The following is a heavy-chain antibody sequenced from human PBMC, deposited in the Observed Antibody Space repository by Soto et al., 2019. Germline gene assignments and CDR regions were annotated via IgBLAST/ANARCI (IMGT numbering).Heavy chain of an antibody. J-gene: IGHJ4*02. V-gene: IGHV3-23*01. Sequence: GGSLRLSCAASGFTFSSYAMSWVRQAPGKGLEWVSGISGSGGSTYNAASVKGRFNISRDNSKNTLYLQMNSLRAEDTAVYYCAKDVDSSGYYYSEQTSSFDYWGQGTLVTVSS. CDR1: GFTFSSYA. CDR3: AKDVDSSGYYYSEQTSSFDY. CDR2: ISGSGGST. D-gene: IGHD3-22*01.